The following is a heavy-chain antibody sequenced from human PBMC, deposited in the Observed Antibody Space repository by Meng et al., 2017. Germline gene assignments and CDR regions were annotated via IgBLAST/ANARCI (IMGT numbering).Heavy chain of an antibody. CDR3: ARRHHYGDFDY. CDR2: INHSGGST. CDR1: GYTFTSYY. Sequence: VLLVGSWAEVKKPVASGKVACKASGYTFTSYYMHWGRQAPGQGLEWMGIINHSGGSTSYAQKFQGRVTMTRDTSTSTVYMELSSLRSEDTAVYYCARRHHYGDFDYWGQGTLVTVSS. V-gene: IGHV1-46*01. J-gene: IGHJ4*02. D-gene: IGHD4-17*01.